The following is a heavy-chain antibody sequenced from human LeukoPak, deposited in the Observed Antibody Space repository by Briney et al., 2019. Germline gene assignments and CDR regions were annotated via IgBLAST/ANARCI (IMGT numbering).Heavy chain of an antibody. V-gene: IGHV4-30-4*08. CDR2: IYYSGST. CDR1: GGSISSGDYY. D-gene: IGHD2-15*01. J-gene: IGHJ4*02. CDR3: ARGTLGYCSGRSYYSGHFDY. Sequence: SETLSLTCTVSGGSISSGDYYWSWIRQPPGKGLEWIGYIYYSGSTYSNPSLKSRVTISVDTSKNQFSLKLSSVTAADTAVYYCARGTLGYCSGRSYYSGHFDYWGQGTLVTVSS.